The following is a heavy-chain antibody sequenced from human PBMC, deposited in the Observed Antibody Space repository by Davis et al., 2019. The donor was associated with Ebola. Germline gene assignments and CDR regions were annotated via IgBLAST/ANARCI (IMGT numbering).Heavy chain of an antibody. CDR2: IIPIFGTA. D-gene: IGHD3-22*01. J-gene: IGHJ4*02. Sequence: AASVKVSCKASGGTFSSYAISWVRQAPGQGLEWMGGIIPIFGTANYAQKFQGRVTITADKSTSTAYMELSSLRSEDTAVYYCAKEGYYYDSSGYYYVLFDYWGQGTLVTVSS. CDR1: GGTFSSYA. V-gene: IGHV1-69*06. CDR3: AKEGYYYDSSGYYYVLFDY.